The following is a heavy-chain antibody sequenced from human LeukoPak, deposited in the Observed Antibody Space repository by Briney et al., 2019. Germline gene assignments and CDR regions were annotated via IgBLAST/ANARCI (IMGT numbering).Heavy chain of an antibody. CDR1: GGSISDYY. CDR2: IYYGGNS. D-gene: IGHD3-10*01. CDR3: ATGGSGNFHDY. Sequence: SETLSLTCTVSGGSISDYYWSWIRQPPGKALEWIGYIYYGGNSNHNPSLQSRVTISVDTSKNQFSLKLSSVTTADTAVYYCATGGSGNFHDYWGQGTLVTVSS. V-gene: IGHV4-59*01. J-gene: IGHJ4*02.